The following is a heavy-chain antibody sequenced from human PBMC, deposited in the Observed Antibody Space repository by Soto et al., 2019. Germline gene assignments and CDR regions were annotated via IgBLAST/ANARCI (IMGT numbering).Heavy chain of an antibody. D-gene: IGHD6-19*01. CDR1: GFTFSSYS. J-gene: IGHJ6*02. CDR2: ISSSSSTI. V-gene: IGHV3-48*02. Sequence: EVQLVESGGGLVQPGGSLRLSCAASGFTFSSYSMNWVRQAPGKGLEWVSYISSSSSTIYYADSVKGRFTISRDNAKNSLYLQMNSLRDEDTAVYYCARDEELAGRMWCMDVWGQGTTVTVSS. CDR3: ARDEELAGRMWCMDV.